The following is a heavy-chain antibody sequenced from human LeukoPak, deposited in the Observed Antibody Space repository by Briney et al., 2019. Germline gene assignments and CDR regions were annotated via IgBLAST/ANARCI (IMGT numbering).Heavy chain of an antibody. J-gene: IGHJ6*02. CDR1: GFTFSSYA. Sequence: GGSLRLSCAASGFTFSSYAMHWVRQAPGKGLEWVAVISYDGGNKYYADSVKGRFTISRDNSKNTLYLQMNSLRAEDTAVYYCAREENYDILTGYPPAGYYGMDVWGQGTTVTVSS. CDR3: AREENYDILTGYPPAGYYGMDV. D-gene: IGHD3-9*01. V-gene: IGHV3-30-3*01. CDR2: ISYDGGNK.